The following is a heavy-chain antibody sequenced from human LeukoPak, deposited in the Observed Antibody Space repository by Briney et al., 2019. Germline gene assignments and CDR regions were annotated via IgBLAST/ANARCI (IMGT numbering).Heavy chain of an antibody. CDR3: ARGRGSGSSDY. Sequence: PGGPLRLSCAVSGFAFSSYWMHWVRQVPGQGLVWVSRISSDGSSTIYADSVKGRFTISRDNAKNTLYLQMNSLRGEDTAVYYCARGRGSGSSDYWGQGTLVTVSS. V-gene: IGHV3-74*01. CDR1: GFAFSSYW. CDR2: ISSDGSST. J-gene: IGHJ4*02. D-gene: IGHD3-10*01.